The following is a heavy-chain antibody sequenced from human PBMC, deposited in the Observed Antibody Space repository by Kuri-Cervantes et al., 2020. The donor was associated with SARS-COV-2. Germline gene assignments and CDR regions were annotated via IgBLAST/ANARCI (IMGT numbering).Heavy chain of an antibody. V-gene: IGHV3-11*04. Sequence: GGSLRLSCTASGFTFGDYAMSWVRQAPGKGLEWVSYISSSGSTIYYADSVKGRFTISRDNAKNSLYLQMNSLRAEDTAVYYCARDALFNDFWGGYYYYMDVWGKGTTVTVSS. CDR3: ARDALFNDFWGGYYYYMDV. D-gene: IGHD3-3*01. CDR2: ISSSGSTI. J-gene: IGHJ6*03. CDR1: GFTFGDYA.